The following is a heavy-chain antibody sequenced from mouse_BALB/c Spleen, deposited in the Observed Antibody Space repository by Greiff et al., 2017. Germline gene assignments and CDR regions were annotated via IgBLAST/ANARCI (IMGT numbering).Heavy chain of an antibody. V-gene: IGHV2-2*02. CDR2: IWSGGST. CDR3: ARVPYYGSSPYAMDY. Sequence: VHLVESGPGLVQPSQSLSITCTVSGFSLTSYGVHWVRQSPGKGLEWLGVIWSGGSTDYNAAFISRLSISKDNSKSQVFFKMNSLQANDTAIYYCARVPYYGSSPYAMDYWGQGTSVTVSS. CDR1: GFSLTSYG. D-gene: IGHD1-1*01. J-gene: IGHJ4*01.